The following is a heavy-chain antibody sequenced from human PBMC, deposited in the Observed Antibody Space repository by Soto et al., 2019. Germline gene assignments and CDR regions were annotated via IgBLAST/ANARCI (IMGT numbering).Heavy chain of an antibody. CDR3: ARADYDFWSGYPSWFDY. CDR2: TYYRSKWYN. CDR1: GDSVSSNSAA. D-gene: IGHD3-3*01. V-gene: IGHV6-1*01. J-gene: IGHJ4*02. Sequence: SQTLSLTCAISGDSVSSNSAAWNWIRQSPSRGLEWLGRTYYRSKWYNDYAVSVKSRITINPDTSKNQFPLQLNSVTPEDTAVYYCARADYDFWSGYPSWFDYWGQGTLVTVSS.